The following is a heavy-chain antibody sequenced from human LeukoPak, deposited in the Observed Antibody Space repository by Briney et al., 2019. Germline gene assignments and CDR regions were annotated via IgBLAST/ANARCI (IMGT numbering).Heavy chain of an antibody. J-gene: IGHJ4*02. Sequence: ASVKVSCKASGYTFTSYAMNWVRQAPGQRLEWMRWINAGNGNTKYSQKFQGRVTITRDTSASTAYMELSSLRFEDTVFFFRQKTAYDILTGYYTLDYWGQGTLVTVSS. CDR2: INAGNGNT. V-gene: IGHV1-3*01. D-gene: IGHD3-9*01. CDR3: QKTAYDILTGYYTLDY. CDR1: GYTFTSYA.